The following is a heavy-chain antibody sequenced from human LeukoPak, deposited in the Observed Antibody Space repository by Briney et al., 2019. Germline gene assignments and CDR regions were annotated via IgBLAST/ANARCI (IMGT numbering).Heavy chain of an antibody. Sequence: SSETLSLTCTVSGGSISSYYWSWIRQPPGKGLEWIGYTYYSGSTNYNPSLKSRVTISVDTSKNQFSLKLSSVTAADTAVYYCARGSMMVLGYWGQGTLVTVSS. CDR3: ARGSMMVLGY. CDR2: TYYSGST. CDR1: GGSISSYY. D-gene: IGHD3-3*02. V-gene: IGHV4-59*01. J-gene: IGHJ4*02.